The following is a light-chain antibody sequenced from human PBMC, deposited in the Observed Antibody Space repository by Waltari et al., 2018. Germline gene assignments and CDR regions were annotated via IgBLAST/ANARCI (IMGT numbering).Light chain of an antibody. CDR2: GAS. J-gene: IGKJ1*01. CDR3: HQYGFSSWT. Sequence: EIVLTQSPGTLSLSLGESATLSCRASQSIDSNYVAWNRKKPGQAPRLLISGASTRATGIPDRFRGSESGTDFFTLTINRLGPEDFAVYYCHQYGFSSWTFGQGTKVEMK. CDR1: QSIDSNY. V-gene: IGKV3-20*01.